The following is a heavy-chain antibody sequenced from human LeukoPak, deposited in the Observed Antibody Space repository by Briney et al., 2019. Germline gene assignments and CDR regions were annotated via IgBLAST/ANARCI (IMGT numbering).Heavy chain of an antibody. V-gene: IGHV3-30*04. CDR2: ISYDGSNK. D-gene: IGHD4-11*01. CDR3: ARPAATTYYYYYMDV. J-gene: IGHJ6*03. CDR1: GFTLSSFE. Sequence: GGSLRLSCAASGFTLSSFEMNWVRQAPGKGLEWVAVISYDGSNKYYADSVKGRFTISRDNSKNTLYLQMNSLRAEDTAVYYCARPAATTYYYYYMDVWGKGTTVTVSS.